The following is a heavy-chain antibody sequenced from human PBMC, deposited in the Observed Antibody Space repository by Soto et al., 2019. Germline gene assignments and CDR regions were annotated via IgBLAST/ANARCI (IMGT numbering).Heavy chain of an antibody. CDR2: FDPEDGET. CDR1: GYTLTELS. CDR3: AKAWIEMVHKHYGMDV. J-gene: IGHJ6*02. Sequence: ASVKVSCKVSGYTLTELSMHWVRQAPGKGLEWMGGFDPEDGETIYAQKFQGRVTMTEDTSTDTAYMELSSLRSEDTAVYYCAKAWIEMVHKHYGMDVWGQGTTVTVSS. D-gene: IGHD2-2*03. V-gene: IGHV1-24*01.